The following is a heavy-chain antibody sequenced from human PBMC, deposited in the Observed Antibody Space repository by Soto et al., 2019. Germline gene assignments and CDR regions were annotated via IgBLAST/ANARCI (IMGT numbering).Heavy chain of an antibody. V-gene: IGHV4-4*09. CDR1: GASMADYY. CDR3: ARSGHSFGGVV. Sequence: PSETLSLTCSVSGASMADYYGSWIRQPPGKGLEYIGYMHASGSTNYNTSLKGRVTVSVDTSKNQISLKLRSLTTADTAVYYCARSGHSFGGVVWGQGIPVTVS. CDR2: MHASGST. J-gene: IGHJ4*02. D-gene: IGHD3-16*01.